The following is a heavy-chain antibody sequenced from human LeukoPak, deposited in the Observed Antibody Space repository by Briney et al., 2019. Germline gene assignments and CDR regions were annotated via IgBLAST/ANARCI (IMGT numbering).Heavy chain of an antibody. Sequence: PSETLSLTCTVSGYSISSGYYWGWIRQPPGKGLEWIGSIYHSGSTYYNPSLKSRVTISVDTSKNQFSLKLSSVTAADTAVYYCARGPYCTNAVCYTVYFYYWGQGTLVTVSS. CDR2: IYHSGST. V-gene: IGHV4-38-2*02. D-gene: IGHD2-8*01. CDR3: ARGPYCTNAVCYTVYFYY. CDR1: GYSISSGYY. J-gene: IGHJ4*02.